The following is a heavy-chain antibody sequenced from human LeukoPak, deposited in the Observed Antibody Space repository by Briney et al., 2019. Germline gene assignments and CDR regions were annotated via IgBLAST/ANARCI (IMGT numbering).Heavy chain of an antibody. CDR3: ARGKGAAATFGAFDI. V-gene: IGHV4-59*12. J-gene: IGHJ3*02. CDR1: GGSISSYY. D-gene: IGHD6-13*01. Sequence: SETLSLTCTVSGGSISSYYWSWIRQPPGKGLEWIGYIYYSGSTNYNPSLKSRVTISVDTSKNQFSLKLSSVTAADTAVYYCARGKGAAATFGAFDIWGQGTMVTVSS. CDR2: IYYSGST.